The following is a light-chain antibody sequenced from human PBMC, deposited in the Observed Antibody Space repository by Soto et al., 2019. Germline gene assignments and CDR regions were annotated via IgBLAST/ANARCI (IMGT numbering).Light chain of an antibody. CDR1: QSISSW. CDR3: QQYHDYSRT. Sequence: DIQMTQSPSTLSASVGDRVTITCRASQSISSWLAWYQQKPGKAPSLLIYKASTLQGGVPARFSGSGSGTEFTLPISSLQPDDFATYYCQQYHDYSRTFGQGTKVEI. V-gene: IGKV1-5*03. J-gene: IGKJ1*01. CDR2: KAS.